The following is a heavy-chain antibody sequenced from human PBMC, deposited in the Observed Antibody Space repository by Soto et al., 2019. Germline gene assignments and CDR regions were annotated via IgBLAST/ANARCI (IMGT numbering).Heavy chain of an antibody. Sequence: PSETLSLTCTVCGGSISTYYWNWIRQPPGKGLEWIGHVYYSGTTNYNASLKSRVTISVDTSRNQFSLKLTSVTAADTAVYYCARPSVAGAWGPFGYWGQGTLVTVSS. D-gene: IGHD6-19*01. CDR1: GGSISTYY. CDR3: ARPSVAGAWGPFGY. V-gene: IGHV4-59*08. CDR2: VYYSGTT. J-gene: IGHJ4*02.